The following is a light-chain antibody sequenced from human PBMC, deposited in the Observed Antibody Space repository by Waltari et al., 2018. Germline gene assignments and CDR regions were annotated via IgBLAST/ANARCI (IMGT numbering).Light chain of an antibody. J-gene: IGLJ3*02. Sequence: QSVLTQPPSVSGAPGQRVTISCTGSGSNLGAGYAVHWYPQLPRAAPKLLIYGSTSRPLGVPDRFFGATSGTSASLAITGLQAEDEADYYCQSYDTSLRVVFGGGTKLTVL. V-gene: IGLV1-40*01. CDR2: GST. CDR3: QSYDTSLRVV. CDR1: GSNLGAGYA.